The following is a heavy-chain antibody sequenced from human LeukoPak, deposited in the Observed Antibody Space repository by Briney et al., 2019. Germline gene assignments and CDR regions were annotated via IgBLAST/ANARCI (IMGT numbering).Heavy chain of an antibody. CDR2: IYHSGST. CDR3: ARATTVTTLDAFDI. V-gene: IGHV4-30-2*01. D-gene: IGHD4-17*01. Sequence: SETLSLTCAVSGGSISSGGYSWSWIRQPPGKGLEWIGYIYHSGSTYYNPSLKSRVTISVDRSKNQFSLKLSSVTAADTAVYYCARATTVTTLDAFDIWGQGTMVTVSS. J-gene: IGHJ3*02. CDR1: GGSISSGGYS.